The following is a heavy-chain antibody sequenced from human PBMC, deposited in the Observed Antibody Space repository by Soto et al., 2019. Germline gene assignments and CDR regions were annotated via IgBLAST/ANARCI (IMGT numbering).Heavy chain of an antibody. J-gene: IGHJ6*02. V-gene: IGHV4-38-2*01. Sequence: SETLSLTCAVSGYSMTSGYYWGWVRQPPGKGLEWLGSTYHGGSIYYNPSLKSRVTISLDTSKNHFSLDLTSETAADTAVYYCARTFDYYGMDVWGQGTTVTVSS. CDR1: GYSMTSGYY. CDR3: ARTFDYYGMDV. D-gene: IGHD3-3*01. CDR2: TYHGGSI.